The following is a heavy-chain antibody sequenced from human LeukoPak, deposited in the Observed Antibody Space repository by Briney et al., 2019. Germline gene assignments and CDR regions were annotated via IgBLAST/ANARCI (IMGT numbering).Heavy chain of an antibody. CDR1: GYTFTSYY. D-gene: IGHD2-15*01. V-gene: IGHV1-24*01. Sequence: EASVKVSCKASGYTFTSYYMHWVRQAPGKGLEWMGGFDPEDGETIYAQKFQGRVTMTEDTSTDTAYMELSSLRSEDTAVYYCATLGYCSGGSCYDWFDPWGQGTLVTVSS. CDR2: FDPEDGET. J-gene: IGHJ5*02. CDR3: ATLGYCSGGSCYDWFDP.